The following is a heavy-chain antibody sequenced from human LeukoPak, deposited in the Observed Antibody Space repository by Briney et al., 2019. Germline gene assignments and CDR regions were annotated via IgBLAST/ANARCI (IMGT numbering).Heavy chain of an antibody. Sequence: SETLSLTCSVSGGSISSSSYYWGWVRQPPGKGLEGIGSIYYSGSTYYNPSLKSRVTISVDTSKNQFSLKLSSVTAADTAVYYCARKTAGDGNFDYWGQGTLVTVSS. CDR2: IYYSGST. J-gene: IGHJ4*02. CDR1: GGSISSSSYY. V-gene: IGHV4-39*01. D-gene: IGHD6-13*01. CDR3: ARKTAGDGNFDY.